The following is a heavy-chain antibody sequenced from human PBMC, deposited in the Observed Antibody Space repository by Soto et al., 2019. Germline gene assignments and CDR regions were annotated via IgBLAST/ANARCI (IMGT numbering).Heavy chain of an antibody. CDR2: IDPSDSYT. D-gene: IGHD2-8*02. J-gene: IGHJ6*02. CDR1: GYSFTSYW. V-gene: IGHV5-10-1*01. Sequence: GESLKISCKGSGYSFTSYWISWVRQMPWKGLEWMGRIDPSDSYTNYSPSFQGHVTISADKSISTAYLQWSSLKASDTAMYYCARHSGPFLTLYYYYGMDVWGQGTTVTVSS. CDR3: ARHSGPFLTLYYYYGMDV.